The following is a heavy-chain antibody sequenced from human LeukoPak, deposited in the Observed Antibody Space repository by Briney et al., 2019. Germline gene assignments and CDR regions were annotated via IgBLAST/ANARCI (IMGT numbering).Heavy chain of an antibody. CDR1: GYTFTSYY. CDR3: ATDRGRGSSSWYWFDP. D-gene: IGHD6-13*01. CDR2: INPSGGST. Sequence: GASVKVSCKASGYTFTSYYMHWVRQAPGQGLEWMGIINPSGGSTSYAQKFQGRVTMTEDTSTDTAYMELSSLRSEDTAVYYCATDRGRGSSSWYWFDPWGQGTLVTVSS. V-gene: IGHV1-46*01. J-gene: IGHJ5*02.